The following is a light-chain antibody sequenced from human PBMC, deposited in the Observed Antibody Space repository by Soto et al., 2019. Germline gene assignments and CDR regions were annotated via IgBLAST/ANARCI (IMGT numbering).Light chain of an antibody. J-gene: IGLJ1*01. CDR3: CSYAGSSYV. CDR1: SSDVGSYSL. V-gene: IGLV2-23*01. Sequence: QSVLTQPASVSGSPGQSITISCTGTSSDVGSYSLVSWYQQHPGKAPKLMIYEGSKRPSGVSNRFSGSKSGNTASLTISGLQAEDEADYYCCSYAGSSYVFGTGTKVTVL. CDR2: EGS.